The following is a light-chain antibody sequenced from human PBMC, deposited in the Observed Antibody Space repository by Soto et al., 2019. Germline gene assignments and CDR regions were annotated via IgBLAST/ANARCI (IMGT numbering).Light chain of an antibody. CDR2: DAS. J-gene: IGKJ2*01. CDR3: QQYDNFPPYT. V-gene: IGKV1-33*01. CDR1: RDISVY. Sequence: DIQMTQSPSSLSASVGDRVTITCQASRDISVYLNWYQQKPGKPPKLLVFDASILQTGVPSRFSGSGSGTHFTFTISSLQPEDIATYYCQQYDNFPPYTFGQGTRLEIK.